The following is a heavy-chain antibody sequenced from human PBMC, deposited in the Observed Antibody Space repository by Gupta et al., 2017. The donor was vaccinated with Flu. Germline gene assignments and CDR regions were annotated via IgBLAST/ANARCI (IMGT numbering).Heavy chain of an antibody. CDR3: ARACPLTVTTTDY. J-gene: IGHJ4*02. Sequence: QVQLVESGGGGVQPGRSLRLSCAAPGFTFSRHGMHWVRQAPGKGLEWVAVIWYDGSNKYYADSVKGRFTISRDNSKNTLYLQMNSLRAEDTAVYYCARACPLTVTTTDYWGQGTLVTVSS. V-gene: IGHV3-33*01. D-gene: IGHD4-11*01. CDR1: GFTFSRHG. CDR2: IWYDGSNK.